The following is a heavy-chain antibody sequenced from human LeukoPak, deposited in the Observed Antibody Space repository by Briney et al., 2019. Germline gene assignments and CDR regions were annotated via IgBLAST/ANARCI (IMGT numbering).Heavy chain of an antibody. CDR3: AKVFGRDRHYYGMDV. V-gene: IGHV3-23*01. CDR1: GFTFSSYA. Sequence: GGSLRLSCAASGFTFSSYAMSWVRQAPGKGLEWVSAISGSGGSTYYADSVKGRFTISRDNSKNTLYLQMNSLRAEDAAVYYCAKVFGRDRHYYGMDVWGQGTTVTVSS. D-gene: IGHD3-3*01. J-gene: IGHJ6*02. CDR2: ISGSGGST.